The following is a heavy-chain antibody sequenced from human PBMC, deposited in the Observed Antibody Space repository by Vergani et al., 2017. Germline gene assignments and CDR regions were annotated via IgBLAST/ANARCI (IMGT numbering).Heavy chain of an antibody. CDR3: ARDTNCSSTSCYFYYYYYGMDV. CDR1: GGTFSSYA. Sequence: QVQLVQSGAEVKKPGSSVKVSCKASGGTFSSYAISWVRQAPGQGLEWMGRIIPIFGTANYAQKCQGRVTITADESTSTAYMELSSLRSEDTAVYYCARDTNCSSTSCYFYYYYYGMDVWGQGTTVTVSS. J-gene: IGHJ6*02. CDR2: IIPIFGTA. D-gene: IGHD2-2*01. V-gene: IGHV1-69*18.